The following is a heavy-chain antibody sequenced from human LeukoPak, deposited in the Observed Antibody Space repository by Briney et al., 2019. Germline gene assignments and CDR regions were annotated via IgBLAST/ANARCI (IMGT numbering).Heavy chain of an antibody. V-gene: IGHV3-33*01. CDR1: GFTFRYYG. Sequence: PGKSPRLSCAASGFTFRYYGMHWVRQAPGKGLEWVAVIWYDGSNTYYADSVKGRFTISRDNSKNTLYLQMNSLRAEDTAVYYCAREVITAGYYFDYWGQGALVTVSS. D-gene: IGHD2-2*01. J-gene: IGHJ4*02. CDR2: IWYDGSNT. CDR3: AREVITAGYYFDY.